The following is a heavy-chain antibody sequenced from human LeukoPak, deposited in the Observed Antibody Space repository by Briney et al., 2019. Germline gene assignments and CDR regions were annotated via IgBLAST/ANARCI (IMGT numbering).Heavy chain of an antibody. CDR2: ISSSGSTT. CDR1: GFTFSSYE. Sequence: GGSLRLSCAASGFTFSSYEMNWVRQAPGKGLEWVSYISSSGSTTYYADSVKGRFTISRDNAKNSLYLQMNSLRAEDTAVYYCARDNPLYSSGWSLFGAFDIWGQGTMVTVSS. J-gene: IGHJ3*02. V-gene: IGHV3-48*03. CDR3: ARDNPLYSSGWSLFGAFDI. D-gene: IGHD6-19*01.